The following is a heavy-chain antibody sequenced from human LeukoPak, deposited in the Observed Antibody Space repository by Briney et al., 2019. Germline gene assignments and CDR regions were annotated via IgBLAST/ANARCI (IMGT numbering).Heavy chain of an antibody. J-gene: IGHJ4*02. Sequence: GGSLRLSCAASGFMFSSYWMSRVRQAPGRGLEWVANIKDDGNMKQYADSVRGRFTISRDNTESSLYLQMSSLRAEDSAVYYRARDERGGYYVDWGQGTLVTVSS. D-gene: IGHD3-22*01. V-gene: IGHV3-7*01. CDR1: GFMFSSYW. CDR2: IKDDGNMK. CDR3: ARDERGGYYVD.